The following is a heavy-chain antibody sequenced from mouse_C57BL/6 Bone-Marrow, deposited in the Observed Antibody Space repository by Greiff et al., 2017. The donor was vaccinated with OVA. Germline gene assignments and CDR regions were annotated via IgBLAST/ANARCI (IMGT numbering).Heavy chain of an antibody. J-gene: IGHJ4*01. D-gene: IGHD1-1*01. CDR1: GYTFTNYW. V-gene: IGHV1-63*01. CDR3: ARRGYGSSYAMDY. Sequence: VQLQQSGAELVRPGTSVKMSCKASGYTFTNYWIGWAKQRPGHGLEWIGAIYPGGGYTNYNEKFKGKATLTADKSSSTAYMQFSSLTSEDSAIYYCARRGYGSSYAMDYWGQGTSVTVSS. CDR2: IYPGGGYT.